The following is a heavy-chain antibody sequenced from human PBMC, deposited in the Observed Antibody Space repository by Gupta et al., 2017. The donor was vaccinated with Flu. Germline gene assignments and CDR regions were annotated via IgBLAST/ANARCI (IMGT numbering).Heavy chain of an antibody. CDR2: ISYDGSNK. V-gene: IGHV3-30*18. J-gene: IGHJ4*02. D-gene: IGHD1-7*01. CDR3: AKGRETGTTFFYGY. CDR1: EFKFSSYD. Sequence: QVQLVESGGGVVQPGRSLRLSCVASEFKFSSYDMHWVRQAPGKGLEWVAAISYDGSNKYYADSVKGRFTISRDNSKNTLYLQMNSLRAEDTAVYYCAKGRETGTTFFYGYWGQGSLVTVSS.